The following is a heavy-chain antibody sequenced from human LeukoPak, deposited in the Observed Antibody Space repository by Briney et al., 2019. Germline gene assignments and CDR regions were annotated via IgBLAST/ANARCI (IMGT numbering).Heavy chain of an antibody. D-gene: IGHD5-12*01. Sequence: GASVKVSCKASGYTFTSYGISWVRQAPGQGLEWMGWISAYNGNTNYAQKLQGRVTMTTDTSTSTAYMELRSLRSDDTAVYYCTRDLGQWLIQGIFFDYWGQGTLVTVSS. CDR3: TRDLGQWLIQGIFFDY. CDR1: GYTFTSYG. CDR2: ISAYNGNT. V-gene: IGHV1-18*01. J-gene: IGHJ4*02.